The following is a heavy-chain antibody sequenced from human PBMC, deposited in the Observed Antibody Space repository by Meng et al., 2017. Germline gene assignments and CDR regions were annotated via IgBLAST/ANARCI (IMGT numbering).Heavy chain of an antibody. V-gene: IGHV1-18*04. CDR1: GYTFTGYY. J-gene: IGHJ4*02. Sequence: ASVKVSCKASGYTFTGYYMHCVRQAPGQGLEWMGWISAYNGNRNYAQKLQGRVTMTTDTSTSTAYMELRSLRSDDTAVYYCARVPSDYYDSGGYAGYWGQGTLVTVSS. CDR2: ISAYNGNR. D-gene: IGHD3-22*01. CDR3: ARVPSDYYDSGGYAGY.